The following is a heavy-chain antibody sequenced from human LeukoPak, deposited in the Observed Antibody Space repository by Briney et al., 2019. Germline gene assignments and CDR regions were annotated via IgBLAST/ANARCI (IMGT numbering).Heavy chain of an antibody. CDR1: GFTFSTYA. D-gene: IGHD2-21*02. V-gene: IGHV3-30-3*01. CDR2: ISYDGGNK. CDR3: ARDRSGYCSGGDCYLLSAFDI. J-gene: IGHJ3*02. Sequence: AGSLTLSCAASGFTFSTYAMHWVRQAPGKELEWVTFISYDGGNKYYADSVKGRFIISRDNSKNTLYLQMNSLRAEDTAVYYCARDRSGYCSGGDCYLLSAFDIWGQGTTVTVSS.